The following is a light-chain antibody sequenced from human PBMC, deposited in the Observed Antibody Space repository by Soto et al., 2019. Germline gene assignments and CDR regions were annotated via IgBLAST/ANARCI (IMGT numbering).Light chain of an antibody. CDR3: LQDDSFPPT. Sequence: ALQMTQSPSSLSASVGDTVTITCRTSQAIKHDLGWYHQRPGKAPKLPIVAASKLQNGVPSRFSGSVSGTDFTLTISSLQPEAFATYYCLQDDSFPPTLGQVNKVEI. V-gene: IGKV1-6*01. J-gene: IGKJ1*01. CDR2: AAS. CDR1: QAIKHD.